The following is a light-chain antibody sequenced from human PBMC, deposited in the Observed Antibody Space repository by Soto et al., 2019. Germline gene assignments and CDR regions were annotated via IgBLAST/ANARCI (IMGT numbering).Light chain of an antibody. CDR3: QQYHSSPPMYT. V-gene: IGKV3-20*01. CDR2: GAS. Sequence: EIVSTKSPGTLSLPPGERATLSCRASQSVSSSYLAWYQQKPGQAPRLLIYGASSTATRIPDRFSGSGSGTDFTLTISRLEPEDFAVYYCQQYHSSPPMYTFGGGTKLEIK. J-gene: IGKJ2*01. CDR1: QSVSSSY.